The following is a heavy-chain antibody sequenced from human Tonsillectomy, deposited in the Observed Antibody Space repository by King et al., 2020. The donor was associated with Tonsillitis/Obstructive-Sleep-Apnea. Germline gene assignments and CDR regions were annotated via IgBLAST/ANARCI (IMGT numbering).Heavy chain of an antibody. V-gene: IGHV3-33*01. CDR1: RFTFNRYG. CDR3: AAFLEHFDY. J-gene: IGHJ4*02. CDR2: IWFDGSYK. D-gene: IGHD3-3*01. Sequence: VQQVEAGGGVVQPGRSLRTSCAAARFTFNRYGMHCVRQEPGEGLEWVAVIWFDGSYKNYADSVKGRFTISRDNSKNTLYLQMNNLRADDTAVYYCAAFLEHFDYWGQGTLVTVSS.